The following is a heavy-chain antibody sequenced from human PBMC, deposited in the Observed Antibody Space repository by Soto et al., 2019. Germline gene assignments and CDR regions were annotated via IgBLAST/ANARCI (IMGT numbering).Heavy chain of an antibody. Sequence: SETLSLTCTVSGGSISSYYWSWIRQPPGKGLEWIGYIYYSGSTNYNPSLKSRVTISVDTSKNQFSLKLSSVTAADTAVYYCARGLSQLVGDYWGQGTLVTVSS. CDR1: GGSISSYY. J-gene: IGHJ4*02. V-gene: IGHV4-59*01. CDR3: ARGLSQLVGDY. CDR2: IYYSGST. D-gene: IGHD6-6*01.